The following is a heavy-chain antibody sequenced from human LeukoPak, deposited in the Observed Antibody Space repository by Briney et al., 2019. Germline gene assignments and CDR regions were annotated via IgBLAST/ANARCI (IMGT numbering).Heavy chain of an antibody. CDR3: ARIRTPYGSGSYYNFD. CDR1: GGSITSYYW. J-gene: IGHJ4*02. D-gene: IGHD3-10*01. CDR2: IDWDDDK. V-gene: IGHV2-70*11. Sequence: TLSLTCTVSGGSITSYYWSWIRQPPGKALEWLARIDWDDDKYYSTSLKTRLTISKDTSKNQVVLTMTNMDPADTATYYCARIRTPYGSGSYYNFDWGQGTLVTVSS.